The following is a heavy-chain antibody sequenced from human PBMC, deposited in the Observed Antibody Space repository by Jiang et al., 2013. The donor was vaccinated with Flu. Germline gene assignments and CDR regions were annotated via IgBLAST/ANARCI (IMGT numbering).Heavy chain of an antibody. Sequence: SGAEVKKPGASVKVSRKASGYTFINHYLHWVRQAPGQGLEWMGIINTYGGSTTYAQKFQGRVTVTRDTSTSTVYMELSSLTSDDTAVYFCARGHYSYSLSYYNHAPVDYYGMDVWGQGTTVSVSS. CDR3: ARGHYSYSLSYYNHAPVDYYGMDV. J-gene: IGHJ6*02. CDR2: INTYGGST. CDR1: GYTFINHY. D-gene: IGHD3-10*01. V-gene: IGHV1-46*03.